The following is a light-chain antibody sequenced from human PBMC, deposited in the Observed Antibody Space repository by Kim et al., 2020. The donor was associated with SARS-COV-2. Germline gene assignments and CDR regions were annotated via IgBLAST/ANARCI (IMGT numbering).Light chain of an antibody. J-gene: IGLJ2*01. V-gene: IGLV1-51*01. CDR1: SSNIENNY. CDR3: GTWDSSLSAVV. CDR2: DNN. Sequence: GQKVTISFSGNSSNIENNYVSWYQQLPGTAPKLLIYDNNKRPSGIPDRFSGSKSGTSATLGITGLQTGDEADYYCGTWDSSLSAVVFGGGTQLTVL.